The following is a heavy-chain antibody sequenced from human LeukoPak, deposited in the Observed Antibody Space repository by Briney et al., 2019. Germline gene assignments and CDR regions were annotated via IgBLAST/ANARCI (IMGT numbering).Heavy chain of an antibody. J-gene: IGHJ4*02. CDR2: IDPSDSYT. V-gene: IGHV5-10-1*01. CDR3: ARRPRSGSYQISFDY. Sequence: GESLRISCKGSGYSFTSYWISWVRQMAGRGLEWMGRIDPSDSYTNYSPSLQGRVTISADKSISTAYLQWSSLKASDTAMYYCARRPRSGSYQISFDYWGQGTLVTVSS. D-gene: IGHD1-26*01. CDR1: GYSFTSYW.